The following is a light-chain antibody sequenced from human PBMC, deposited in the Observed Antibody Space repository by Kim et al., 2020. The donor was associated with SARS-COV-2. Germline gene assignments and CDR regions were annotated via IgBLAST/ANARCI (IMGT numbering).Light chain of an antibody. CDR2: SAS. Sequence: LAASVGGRVTITRRRRQRIGSYVNWYQQKPGKAPNLLNYSASTLKSGVPSRFRGSGSGTDFTLTISSLQPEDFATYYCQQSYSTLSFGGGTKLEI. CDR1: QRIGSY. J-gene: IGKJ4*01. CDR3: QQSYSTLS. V-gene: IGKV1-39*01.